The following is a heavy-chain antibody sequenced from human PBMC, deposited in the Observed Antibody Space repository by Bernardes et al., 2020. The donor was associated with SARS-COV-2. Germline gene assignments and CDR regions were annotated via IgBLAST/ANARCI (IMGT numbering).Heavy chain of an antibody. D-gene: IGHD7-27*01. CDR2: IYYSGST. CDR3: ASNRWGSYWYFDL. Sequence: SETLSLTCTVSGGSISSYYWSWIRQPPGKGLEWIGYIYYSGSTNYNPSLKSRVTISVDTSKNQFSLKLSSVTAADTAVYYCASNRWGSYWYFDLWGRGTLVTVSS. CDR1: GGSISSYY. J-gene: IGHJ2*01. V-gene: IGHV4-59*01.